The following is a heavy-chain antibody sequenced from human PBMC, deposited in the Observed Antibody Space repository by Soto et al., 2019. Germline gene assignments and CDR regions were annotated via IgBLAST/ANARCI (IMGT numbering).Heavy chain of an antibody. D-gene: IGHD3-22*01. J-gene: IGHJ6*02. V-gene: IGHV3-53*01. CDR2: FYTDGSR. CDR3: TREDYYGSKMHGMDV. Sequence: EVQLVESGGGLIQPGGSLRLSCAASGFSVSSNYMSWVRQATGKGLEWVSVFYTDGSRYYADSVKGRCTMSRDTSKNTLNLQMNSLRAEDTAVYYCTREDYYGSKMHGMDVWGQGTTVTVSS. CDR1: GFSVSSNY.